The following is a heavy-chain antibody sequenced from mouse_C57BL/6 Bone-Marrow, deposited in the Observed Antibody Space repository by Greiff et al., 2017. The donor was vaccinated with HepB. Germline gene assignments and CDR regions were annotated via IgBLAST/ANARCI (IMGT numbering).Heavy chain of an antibody. J-gene: IGHJ4*01. CDR2: IDPNSGGT. Sequence: QVHVKQPGAELVKPGASVKLSCKASGYTFTSYWMHWVKQRPGRGLEWIGRIDPNSGGTKYNEKFKSKATLTVDKPSSTAYMQLSSLTSEDSAVYYCARPVYGSSLYAMDYWGQGTSVTVSS. V-gene: IGHV1-72*01. CDR1: GYTFTSYW. CDR3: ARPVYGSSLYAMDY. D-gene: IGHD1-1*01.